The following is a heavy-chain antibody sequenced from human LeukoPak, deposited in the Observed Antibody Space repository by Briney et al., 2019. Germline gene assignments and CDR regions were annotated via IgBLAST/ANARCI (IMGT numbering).Heavy chain of an antibody. CDR2: FDPEDGET. V-gene: IGHV1-24*01. CDR1: GYTLTELS. Sequence: ASVKVSCKVSGYTLTELSMHWVRQAPGKGLEWMGGFDPEDGETIYAKKFQGRATMTEDTSTDTAYMELSSLRSEDTAVYYCASLGNYDSSGYYYSVVHWFDPWGQGTLVTVSS. CDR3: ASLGNYDSSGYYYSVVHWFDP. D-gene: IGHD3-22*01. J-gene: IGHJ5*02.